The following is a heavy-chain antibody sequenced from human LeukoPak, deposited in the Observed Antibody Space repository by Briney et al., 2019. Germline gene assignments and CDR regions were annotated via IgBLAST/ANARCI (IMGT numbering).Heavy chain of an antibody. CDR2: IYYSGST. CDR3: ARQEADFWSGYSDY. Sequence: SETLSLTCTVSGYSISSGYYWGWIRQPPGKGLEWIGSIYYSGSTYYNPSLKSRVTISVDTSKNQFSLKLSSVTAADTAVYYCARQEADFWSGYSDYWGQGTLVTVSS. CDR1: GYSISSGYY. V-gene: IGHV4-38-2*02. D-gene: IGHD3-3*01. J-gene: IGHJ4*02.